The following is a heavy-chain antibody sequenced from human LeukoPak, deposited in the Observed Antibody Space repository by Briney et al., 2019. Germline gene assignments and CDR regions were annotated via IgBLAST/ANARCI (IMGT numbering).Heavy chain of an antibody. Sequence: SETLSLTCTASGASINSSPYYWTWIRQPAGKGLEWIGHIFTTGPGSYNPSLRSRVTISRDTSKNEFSLSLNSLTAADTAVYYCAGSWNAERSFDPWGQGTLVTVSS. J-gene: IGHJ5*02. CDR2: IFTTGPG. V-gene: IGHV4-61*09. CDR3: AGSWNAERSFDP. CDR1: GASINSSPYY. D-gene: IGHD1-1*01.